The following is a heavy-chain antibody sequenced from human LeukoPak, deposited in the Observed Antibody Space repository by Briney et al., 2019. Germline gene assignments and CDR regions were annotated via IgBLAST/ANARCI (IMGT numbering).Heavy chain of an antibody. CDR2: ISGSGGST. J-gene: IGHJ4*02. CDR3: AKRGMAAEYYFDY. V-gene: IGHV3-23*01. CDR1: GFTFSSYA. D-gene: IGHD6-13*01. Sequence: PGRSLRLSCAASGFTFSSYAMSWVRQAPGKGLEWVSAISGSGGSTYYADSVKGRFTISRDNSKNTLYLQMNSLRAEDTAVYYCAKRGMAAEYYFDYWGQGTLVTVSS.